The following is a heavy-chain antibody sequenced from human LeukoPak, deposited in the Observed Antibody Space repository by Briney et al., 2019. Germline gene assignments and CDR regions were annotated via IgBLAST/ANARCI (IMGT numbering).Heavy chain of an antibody. Sequence: SETLSLTCTVSGGSISSYYWSWIRQPPGKGLEWIGYIYYSGSTNYNPSLKSRVTISVDTSKNQFSLKLSSVTAADTAVYYCARDDGGPLWFGELGMDVWGQGTTATVSS. CDR2: IYYSGST. V-gene: IGHV4-59*01. CDR1: GGSISSYY. J-gene: IGHJ6*02. CDR3: ARDDGGPLWFGELGMDV. D-gene: IGHD3-10*01.